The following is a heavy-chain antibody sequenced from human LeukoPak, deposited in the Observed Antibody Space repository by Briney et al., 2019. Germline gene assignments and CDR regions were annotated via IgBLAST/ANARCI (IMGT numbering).Heavy chain of an antibody. D-gene: IGHD6-13*01. CDR1: GGSFSGYY. CDR3: AISPPRRSWYRDYYYYYMDV. CDR2: INHSGST. Sequence: SETLSLTCAVYGGSFSGYYWSWIRQPPGKGLEWIGEINHSGSTNYNPSLKSRVTISVDTSKNQFPLKLSSVTAADTAVYYCAISPPRRSWYRDYYYYYMDVWGKGTTVTISS. V-gene: IGHV4-34*01. J-gene: IGHJ6*03.